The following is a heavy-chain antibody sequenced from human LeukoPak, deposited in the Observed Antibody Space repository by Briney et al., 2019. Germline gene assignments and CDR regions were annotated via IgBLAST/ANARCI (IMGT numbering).Heavy chain of an antibody. V-gene: IGHV4-34*01. CDR1: GGSFSGYY. D-gene: IGHD3-3*01. J-gene: IGHJ4*02. Sequence: SETLSLTCAVYGGSFSGYYWSWIRQPPGKGLEWIGEINHSGSTNYNPSLKSRVTISVDTSKNQFSLKLSSVTAADTAVYYCAXXXXXFWGWFFSFDYWGQGTLVTVSS. CDR2: INHSGST. CDR3: AXXXXXFWGWFFSFDY.